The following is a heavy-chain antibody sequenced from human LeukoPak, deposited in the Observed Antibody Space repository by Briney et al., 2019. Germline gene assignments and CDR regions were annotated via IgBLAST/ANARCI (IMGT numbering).Heavy chain of an antibody. CDR3: ARDFYDSSGYYLDY. CDR1: GFTFSSYA. V-gene: IGHV3-30-3*01. CDR2: ISYDGSNK. J-gene: IGHJ4*02. Sequence: GGSLRLSCAASGFTFSSYAMHWVRQAPGKGLEWVAVISYDGSNKYYADSVKGPFTISRDNSKNTLYLQMNSLRAEDTAVYYCARDFYDSSGYYLDYWGQGTLVTVSS. D-gene: IGHD3-22*01.